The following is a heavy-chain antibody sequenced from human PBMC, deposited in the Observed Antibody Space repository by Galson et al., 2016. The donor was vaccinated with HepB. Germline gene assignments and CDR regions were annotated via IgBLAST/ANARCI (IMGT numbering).Heavy chain of an antibody. CDR3: ARDWGSYLDY. CDR2: IWYDGSNK. J-gene: IGHJ4*02. V-gene: IGHV3-33*01. D-gene: IGHD3-16*01. CDR1: GFSFSSYG. Sequence: SLRLSCAASGFSFSSYGIHWVRQAPGKGLEWVAVIWYDGSNKFYADSVKGRFTVSRDNSKNTLFLQMNSLRADDTAVYYCARDWGSYLDYWGQGTLVTVPS.